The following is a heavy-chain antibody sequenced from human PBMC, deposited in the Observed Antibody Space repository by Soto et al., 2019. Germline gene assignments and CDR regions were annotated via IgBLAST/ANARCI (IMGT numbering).Heavy chain of an antibody. CDR2: ISPYNGNT. Sequence: GASVKVSCKASGYTFINYDISWVRQAPGQGLEWMGWISPYNGNTNYVQKLQGRVTMTTDTSTSTAYMELRSLRSDDTAVYYCTRNRITIFGVVRDYGMDVWGQGTTVTVSS. CDR3: TRNRITIFGVVRDYGMDV. D-gene: IGHD3-3*01. CDR1: GYTFINYD. V-gene: IGHV1-18*01. J-gene: IGHJ6*02.